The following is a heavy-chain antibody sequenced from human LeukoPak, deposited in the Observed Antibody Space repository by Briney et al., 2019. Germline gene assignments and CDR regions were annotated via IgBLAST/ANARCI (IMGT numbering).Heavy chain of an antibody. D-gene: IGHD6-25*01. V-gene: IGHV3-30*18. CDR2: IPYDGSNK. CDR3: AKGPPCASGSGYFDY. J-gene: IGHJ4*02. Sequence: GGSLRLSCAASGFTFSTYGMHWARQAPGKGLEWVAVIPYDGSNKYYADSVKGPFTISRDNSKNTRYLQMNSLRAEDTSLYYCAKGPPCASGSGYFDYGGQGTRVSVSS. CDR1: GFTFSTYG.